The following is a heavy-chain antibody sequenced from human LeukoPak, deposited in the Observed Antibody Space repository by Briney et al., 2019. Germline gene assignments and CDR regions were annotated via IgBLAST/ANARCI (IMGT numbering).Heavy chain of an antibody. CDR2: IIPIFGTA. D-gene: IGHD6-13*01. CDR3: ARGHRGAAAGIDYYYYYMDV. V-gene: IGHV1-69*13. Sequence: ASVKVSCKASGGTFSSYAISWVRQAPGQGLEWMGGIIPIFGTANYAQKFQGRVTITADESTSTAYMELSSLRSEDTAVYYCARGHRGAAAGIDYYYYYMDVWGKGATVTVSS. CDR1: GGTFSSYA. J-gene: IGHJ6*03.